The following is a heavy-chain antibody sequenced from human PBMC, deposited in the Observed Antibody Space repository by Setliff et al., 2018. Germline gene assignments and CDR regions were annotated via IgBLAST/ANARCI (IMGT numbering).Heavy chain of an antibody. Sequence: ASVKVSCKASGYTFTSYAMHWVRQAPGQGLEWMGIINPSGGSTSYAQKFQGRVTMTRDTSISTAYMELSRLRSDDTAVYYCASHGGNSLSIYYWGQGTLVTVSS. CDR1: GYTFTSYA. V-gene: IGHV1-46*01. CDR2: INPSGGST. CDR3: ASHGGNSLSIYY. J-gene: IGHJ4*02. D-gene: IGHD2-21*02.